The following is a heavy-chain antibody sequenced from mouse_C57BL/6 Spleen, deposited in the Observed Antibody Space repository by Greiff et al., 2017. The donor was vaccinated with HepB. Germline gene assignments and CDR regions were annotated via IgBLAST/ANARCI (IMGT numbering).Heavy chain of an antibody. V-gene: IGHV7-3*01. J-gene: IGHJ3*01. Sequence: DVQLVESGGGLVQPGGSLSLSCAASGFTFTDYYMSWVRQPPGKALEWLGFIRNKANGYTTEYSASVKGRFTISRDNSQSILYLQMNVLRAEDSATYYCAIYYGSSYEAWFAYWGQGTLVTVSA. D-gene: IGHD1-1*01. CDR3: AIYYGSSYEAWFAY. CDR1: GFTFTDYY. CDR2: IRNKANGYTT.